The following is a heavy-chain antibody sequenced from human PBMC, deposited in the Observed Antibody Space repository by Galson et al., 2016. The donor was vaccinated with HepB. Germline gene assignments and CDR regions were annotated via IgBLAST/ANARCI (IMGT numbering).Heavy chain of an antibody. CDR3: AAYSGYDFDYYSGMDV. J-gene: IGHJ6*02. D-gene: IGHD5-12*01. CDR2: IVVGSGNT. CDR1: GFTFTSSA. V-gene: IGHV1-58*01. Sequence: SVKVSCKASGFTFTSSAVQWVRQARGQRLEWIGWIVVGSGNTNNAQKFQERVTITRDMSTSTAYMELSSLRSEDTAVYYCAAYSGYDFDYYSGMDVWGQGTTVTVSS.